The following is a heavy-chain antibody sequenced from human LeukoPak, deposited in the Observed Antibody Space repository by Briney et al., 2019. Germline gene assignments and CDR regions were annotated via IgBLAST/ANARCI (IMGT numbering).Heavy chain of an antibody. CDR2: ISGSGGST. Sequence: PGGSLRLSXAASGFTFSSYAMSSVHQAPGQGLGWFSAISGSGGSTYYAGSVKGRFTISRDNSKNTLYLQMNSLRAEDTAVYYCAKRRMNIVVVPAAFDYWGQGTLVTVSS. CDR3: AKRRMNIVVVPAAFDY. CDR1: GFTFSSYA. J-gene: IGHJ4*02. V-gene: IGHV3-23*01. D-gene: IGHD2-2*01.